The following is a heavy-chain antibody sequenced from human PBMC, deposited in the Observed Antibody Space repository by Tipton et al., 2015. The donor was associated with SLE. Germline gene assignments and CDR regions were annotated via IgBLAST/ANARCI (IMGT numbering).Heavy chain of an antibody. J-gene: IGHJ4*02. CDR3: ARSLLLVYPSDY. D-gene: IGHD2-8*01. V-gene: IGHV3-30*04. CDR2: ISYDGSNE. Sequence: RSLRLSCAASGFTFSTYAMHWVRQAPGKGLEGVAVISYDGSNEYYADSVKGRFTISRDSSKNTLYLQMNSLRAEDTAVYYCARSLLLVYPSDYWGQGTLVTVSS. CDR1: GFTFSTYA.